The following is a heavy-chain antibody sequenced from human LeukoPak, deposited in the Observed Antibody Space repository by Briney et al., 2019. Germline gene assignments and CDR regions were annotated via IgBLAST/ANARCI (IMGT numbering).Heavy chain of an antibody. J-gene: IGHJ2*01. CDR3: ASFLHRWYFDL. CDR2: INHSGST. CDR1: GGSFSGYY. Sequence: PSETLSLTCAVYGGSFSGYYWSWIRQPPGKGLEWIGEINHSGSTNYNPSLKSRVTISVDTSKNQFSLKLSSVTAADTAVCYCASFLHRWYFDLWGRGTLVTVSS. D-gene: IGHD4-11*01. V-gene: IGHV4-34*01.